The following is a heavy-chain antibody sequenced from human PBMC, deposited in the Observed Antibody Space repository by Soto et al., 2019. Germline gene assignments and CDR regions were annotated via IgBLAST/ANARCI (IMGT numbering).Heavy chain of an antibody. CDR2: IYYSGST. D-gene: IGHD3-9*01. J-gene: IGHJ6*03. CDR1: GGSISSYY. V-gene: IGHV4-59*01. CDR3: ARAVRYDILTGPHYYYYMDV. Sequence: QVQLQESGPGLMKPSETLSLTCTVSGGSISSYYWSWIRQPPGKGLEWIGYIYYSGSTNYNPSLKSRVTISVDTSKNQFSLKLSSVTAADTAVYYCARAVRYDILTGPHYYYYMDVWGKGTTVTVSS.